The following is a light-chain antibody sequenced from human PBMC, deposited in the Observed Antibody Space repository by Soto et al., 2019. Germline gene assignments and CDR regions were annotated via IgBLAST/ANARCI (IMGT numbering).Light chain of an antibody. J-gene: IGKJ4*01. CDR2: DAS. CDR1: QSVSSY. V-gene: IGKV3-11*01. CDR3: QQRSNWPLT. Sequence: EIVLTQSPATLSLSPGERATLSCRASQSVSSYLAWYQQKPGQAPRLLIYDASNRATGIPARFSGSGSDTDFTLTISSLAPEDFAVYYCQQRSNWPLTFGGGTKVEIK.